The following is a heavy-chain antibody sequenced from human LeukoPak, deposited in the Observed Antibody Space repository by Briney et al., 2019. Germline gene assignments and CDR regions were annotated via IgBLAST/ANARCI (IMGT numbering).Heavy chain of an antibody. J-gene: IGHJ4*02. CDR3: ARVCTYDFWSGYCR. Sequence: PSETLSLTCAVYGGSFSGYYWSWIRQPPGEGLEWIGEINHSGSTNYNPSLKSRVTISVDTSKNQFSLKLSSVTAADTAVYYCARVCTYDFWSGYCRWGQGTLVTVSS. D-gene: IGHD3-3*01. V-gene: IGHV4-34*01. CDR1: GGSFSGYY. CDR2: INHSGST.